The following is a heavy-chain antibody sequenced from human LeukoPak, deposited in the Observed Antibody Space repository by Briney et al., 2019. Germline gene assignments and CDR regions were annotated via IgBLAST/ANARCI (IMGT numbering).Heavy chain of an antibody. J-gene: IGHJ6*02. CDR3: ASSAPSYYYYYGMDV. CDR2: IIPILGIA. CDR1: GGTFSSYA. V-gene: IGHV1-69*04. Sequence: SVKVSCKASGGTFSSYAISWVRQAPGQGLEWMGRIIPILGIANYAQKFQGRVTITADKSTSTAYMELSSLRSEDAAVYYCASSAPSYYYYYGMDVWGQGTTVTVSS.